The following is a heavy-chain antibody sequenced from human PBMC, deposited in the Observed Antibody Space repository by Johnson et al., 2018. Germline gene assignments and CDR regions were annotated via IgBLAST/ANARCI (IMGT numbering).Heavy chain of an antibody. CDR3: ARDFSSRWYNYMDV. CDR1: GFMISTYA. CDR2: ISYDGSTK. V-gene: IGHV3-30-3*01. Sequence: QVQLVESGGGVVQPGRSLRLSCTASGFMISTYAMHWVRQAPGKGLEWVAVISYDGSTKYYADSVKGRFTVSRDTSKNTLYVQMNSLRPEDTGLYYCARDFSSRWYNYMDVWGKGTTVTV. J-gene: IGHJ6*03. D-gene: IGHD6-13*01.